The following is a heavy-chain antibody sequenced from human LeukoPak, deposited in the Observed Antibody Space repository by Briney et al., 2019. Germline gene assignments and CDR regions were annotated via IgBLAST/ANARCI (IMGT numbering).Heavy chain of an antibody. CDR3: AREMYYCDSSGYPGYNWFDP. CDR1: GGSFSGYY. J-gene: IGHJ5*02. V-gene: IGHV4-4*08. D-gene: IGHD3-22*01. CDR2: IYTSGST. Sequence: SETLSLTCAVYGGSFSGYYWSWIRQPPGKGLEWIGYIYTSGSTNYNPSLKSRVTMSVDTSKNQFSLKLSSVTAADTAVYYCAREMYYCDSSGYPGYNWFDPWGQGTLVTVSS.